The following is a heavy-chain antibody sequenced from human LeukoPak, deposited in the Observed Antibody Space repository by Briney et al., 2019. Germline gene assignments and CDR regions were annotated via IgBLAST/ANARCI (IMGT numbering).Heavy chain of an antibody. Sequence: LTGGSLRLSCAASGFTFNTYTMNWVRQAPGKGLEWVAVISYDGSNKYYADSVKGRFTISRDNSKNTLYLQMNSLRAEDTAVYYCAKEHSSSWRSWFDPWGQGTLVTVSS. D-gene: IGHD6-13*01. CDR3: AKEHSSSWRSWFDP. J-gene: IGHJ5*02. CDR2: ISYDGSNK. V-gene: IGHV3-30*18. CDR1: GFTFNTYT.